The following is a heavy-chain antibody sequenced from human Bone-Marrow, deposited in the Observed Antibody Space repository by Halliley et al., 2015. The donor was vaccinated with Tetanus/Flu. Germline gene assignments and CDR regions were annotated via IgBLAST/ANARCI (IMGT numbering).Heavy chain of an antibody. D-gene: IGHD2-15*01. CDR1: GFIFSGSS. CDR3: TRQRASGGLTDY. Sequence: SLRLSCAGSGFIFSGSSMHWSRQASGKGLEWIARIRSKTNDYATEYAASVQGRFTISRNDSSNTAYLQMNGLKPEDTAVYVCTRQRASGGLTDYWGRGTLVTVS. CDR2: IRSKTNDYAT. J-gene: IGHJ4*02. V-gene: IGHV3-73*01.